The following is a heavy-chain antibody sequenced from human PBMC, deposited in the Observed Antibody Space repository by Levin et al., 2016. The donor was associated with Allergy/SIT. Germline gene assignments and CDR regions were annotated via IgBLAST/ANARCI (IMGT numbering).Heavy chain of an antibody. J-gene: IGHJ4*02. V-gene: IGHV4-39*01. CDR2: IYYSGST. CDR3: VCAVKITMVRGVIYHY. CDR1: GGSISSSSYY. D-gene: IGHD3-10*01. Sequence: SETLSLTCTVSGGSISSSSYYWGWIRQPPGKGLEWIGSIYYSGSTYYNPSLKSRVTISVDTSKNQFSLKLSSVTAADTAVYYCVCAVKITMVRGVIYHYWGQGTLVTVSS.